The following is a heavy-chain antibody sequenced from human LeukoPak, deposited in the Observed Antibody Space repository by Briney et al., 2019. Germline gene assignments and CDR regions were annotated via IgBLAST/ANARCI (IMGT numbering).Heavy chain of an antibody. CDR2: INHSGST. Sequence: SETLSLTCAVYGGSFGGYYWSWIRQPPGKGLEWIREINHSGSTNYNPSLKSRVTISVDTSKNQFSLKLSSVTAADTAVYYCARGGDQLPDDYWGQGTLVTVST. J-gene: IGHJ4*02. CDR1: GGSFGGYY. V-gene: IGHV4-34*01. CDR3: ARGGDQLPDDY. D-gene: IGHD2-2*01.